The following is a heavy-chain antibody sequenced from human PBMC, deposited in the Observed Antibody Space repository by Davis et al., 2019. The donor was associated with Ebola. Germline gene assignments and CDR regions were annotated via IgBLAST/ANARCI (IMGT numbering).Heavy chain of an antibody. Sequence: PGGSLRLSCAASGFTFSSYWMSWVRQAPGKGLEWVANIKQDGSEKYYVDSVKGRFTISRDNAKNSLYLQMNSLRSEETAVYYCARSRGFDSLYYFDYWGQGTLVTVSS. CDR3: ARSRGFDSLYYFDY. CDR1: GFTFSSYW. V-gene: IGHV3-7*01. D-gene: IGHD3-10*01. CDR2: IKQDGSEK. J-gene: IGHJ4*02.